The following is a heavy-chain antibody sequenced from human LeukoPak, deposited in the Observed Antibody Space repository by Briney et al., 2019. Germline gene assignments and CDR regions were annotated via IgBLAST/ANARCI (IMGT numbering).Heavy chain of an antibody. D-gene: IGHD3-22*01. CDR2: ISYDGSNK. Sequence: GGSLRLSCAASGFTFSNSAMHWVRQAPGKGLEWVVGISYDGSNKYHADSVKGRFTISRDISKNTLYLQMNSLRPEDTAVFYCARDPVVRVLGYSFFDYWGQGTLVTVSS. CDR1: GFTFSNSA. V-gene: IGHV3-30-3*01. CDR3: ARDPVVRVLGYSFFDY. J-gene: IGHJ4*02.